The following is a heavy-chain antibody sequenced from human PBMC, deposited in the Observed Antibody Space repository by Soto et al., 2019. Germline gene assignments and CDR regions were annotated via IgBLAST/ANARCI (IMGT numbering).Heavy chain of an antibody. V-gene: IGHV3-7*01. J-gene: IGHJ4*02. CDR1: GVTFSSYW. D-gene: IGHD3-3*01. CDR3: ARDPSPGRFLGGVQVGVPY. CDR2: IKQDGSEK. Sequence: GGSLRLSCAASGVTFSSYWMSWVRQAPGKGLEWVANIKQDGSEKYYVDSVKGRFTISRDNAKNSLYLQMNSLRAEDTAVYYCARDPSPGRFLGGVQVGVPYWGQGTLVTVSS.